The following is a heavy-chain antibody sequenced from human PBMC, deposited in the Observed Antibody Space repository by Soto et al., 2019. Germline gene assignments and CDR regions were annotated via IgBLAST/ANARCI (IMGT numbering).Heavy chain of an antibody. CDR2: IAPSDSQT. CDR1: GYSFGGYW. CDR3: ARQIYDSDTGPNFQYYFDS. D-gene: IGHD3-22*01. J-gene: IGHJ4*02. Sequence: GEPLKLSDNGCGYSFGGYWMTCVRQKQGKGLEWMGRIAPSDSQTYYSPSFRGHVTISVTKSITTVFLQWSSLRASDTAMYYCARQIYDSDTGPNFQYYFDSWGQGTPAT. V-gene: IGHV5-10-1*01.